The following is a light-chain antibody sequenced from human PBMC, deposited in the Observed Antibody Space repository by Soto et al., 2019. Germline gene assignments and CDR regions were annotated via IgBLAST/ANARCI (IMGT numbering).Light chain of an antibody. CDR1: QSVNTY. CDR2: DAS. Sequence: IVLTQSPATLSLSPGERATLSCRASQSVNTYLAWYQQKPGQAPRLLIYDASSRATGIPVRFSGSGSGTDFTLTISSLEPEDFGVYYCQQRNNWPEYTFGQATMLEI. J-gene: IGKJ2*01. CDR3: QQRNNWPEYT. V-gene: IGKV3-11*01.